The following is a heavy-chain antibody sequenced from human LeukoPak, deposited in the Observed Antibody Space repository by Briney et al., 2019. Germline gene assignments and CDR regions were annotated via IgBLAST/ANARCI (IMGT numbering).Heavy chain of an antibody. D-gene: IGHD6-19*01. CDR2: IRTNNGDT. Sequence: GASVKVSCKASGYTLTNYGITWVRQAPGQGLEWMGWIRTNNGDTNYVQKFQGRVTMTTDTSTSTAYMELRSLRSDDTAVYYCARGGAVAGFVDYWGKGPLVTVSS. J-gene: IGHJ4*02. CDR3: ARGGAVAGFVDY. CDR1: GYTLTNYG. V-gene: IGHV1-18*01.